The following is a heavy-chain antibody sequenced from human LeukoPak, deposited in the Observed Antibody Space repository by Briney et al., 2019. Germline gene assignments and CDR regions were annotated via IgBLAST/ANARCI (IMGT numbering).Heavy chain of an antibody. CDR3: AKDSAGSGSYYNVPYYFDD. D-gene: IGHD3-10*01. J-gene: IGHJ4*02. CDR1: GFTFSSYA. Sequence: GGSLRLSCAASGFTFSSYAMSWVRQAPGKGLEWVSAISGSGGSTYYADSVKGRFTISRDNSKNTLYLQMNSLRAEDTAVYYCAKDSAGSGSYYNVPYYFDDWGQGTLVTVSS. CDR2: ISGSGGST. V-gene: IGHV3-23*01.